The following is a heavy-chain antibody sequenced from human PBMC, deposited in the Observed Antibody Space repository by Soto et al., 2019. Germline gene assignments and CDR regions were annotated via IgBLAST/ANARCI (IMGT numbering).Heavy chain of an antibody. D-gene: IGHD1-20*01. Sequence: SPTCSVSNFSISSGYYGAWIRQSPVKGLEWIATIYHTGHTYYNPSLQSRVTISVDTSEKQFSLKLTSMAAADTAVYYCARVVGGFSLPVSLDFDVWGQGTLVTVSS. CDR3: ARVVGGFSLPVSLDFDV. J-gene: IGHJ4*02. CDR1: NFSISSGYY. V-gene: IGHV4-38-2*02. CDR2: IYHTGHT.